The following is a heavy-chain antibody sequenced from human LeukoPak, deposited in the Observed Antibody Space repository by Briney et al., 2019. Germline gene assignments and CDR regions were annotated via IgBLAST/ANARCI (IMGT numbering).Heavy chain of an antibody. D-gene: IGHD3-10*01. J-gene: IGHJ3*02. Sequence: SSETLSLTCAVYGGSFSGYYWSWIRQLPGKGLEWIGYIYYSGSTFYNPSLKSRVTISVDTSKNQFSLKLTSLTAADTAVYYCAGLWFGELWAFDIWGQGTMVTVSS. CDR1: GGSFSGYY. V-gene: IGHV4-59*06. CDR2: IYYSGST. CDR3: AGLWFGELWAFDI.